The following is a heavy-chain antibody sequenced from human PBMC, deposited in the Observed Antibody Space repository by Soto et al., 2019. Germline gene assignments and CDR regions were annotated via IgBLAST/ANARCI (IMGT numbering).Heavy chain of an antibody. V-gene: IGHV1-69*12. CDR3: ARESRYCSGGSCYFLPGIDY. CDR1: GGTFSSYA. Sequence: QVQLVQSGAEVKKPGSSVKVSCKASGGTFSSYAISWVRQAPGQGLEWMGGIIPIFGTANYAQKFQGRVTITADESPSTADMELSSLRSEDTAVYYCARESRYCSGGSCYFLPGIDYWGQGTLVTVSS. D-gene: IGHD2-15*01. J-gene: IGHJ4*02. CDR2: IIPIFGTA.